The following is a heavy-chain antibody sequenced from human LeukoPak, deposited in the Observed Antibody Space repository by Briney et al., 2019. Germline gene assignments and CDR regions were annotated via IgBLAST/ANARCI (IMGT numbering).Heavy chain of an antibody. CDR1: GYSFTSYW. CDR3: ARHYGGNRDAFDI. Sequence: GAPRNFSGKASGYSFTSYWIGGVRQMPGKGLEWTGIIDLVDSDTSYSPSCQGQFAISAAKSRSPGYLQWRSLKASDTAIYYCARHYGGNRDAFDIWGQGTMVTVSS. J-gene: IGHJ3*02. V-gene: IGHV5-51*01. CDR2: IDLVDSDT. D-gene: IGHD4-23*01.